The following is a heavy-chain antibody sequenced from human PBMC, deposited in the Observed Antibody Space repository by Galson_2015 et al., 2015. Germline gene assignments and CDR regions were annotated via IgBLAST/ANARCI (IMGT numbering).Heavy chain of an antibody. J-gene: IGHJ3*02. Sequence: SLRLSCAASGFTFSSYAMSWVRQAPGKGLEWVSAISGSGGSTYYADSVKGRFTISRGNSKNTLYLQMNSLRAEDTAVYYCAKDPLYCSSTSCYPAFDIWGQGTMVTVSS. V-gene: IGHV3-23*01. D-gene: IGHD2-2*01. CDR3: AKDPLYCSSTSCYPAFDI. CDR1: GFTFSSYA. CDR2: ISGSGGST.